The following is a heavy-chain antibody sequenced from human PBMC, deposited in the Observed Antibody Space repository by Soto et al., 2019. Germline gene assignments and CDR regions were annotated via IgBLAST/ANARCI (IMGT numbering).Heavy chain of an antibody. CDR3: ARIGPYCGGDCYPDFDF. CDR1: GFTFNTYG. Sequence: EVQLLESGRGLVQPGGSLTLSCAASGFTFNTYGMTWVRQAPGKGLEWVSTVSGSGGGTYYADSVKGRFTISRVNSKNTMYLQMSNLRAEDTAVYFCARIGPYCGGDCYPDFDFWGLGTPVTVSS. J-gene: IGHJ4*02. D-gene: IGHD2-21*02. CDR2: VSGSGGGT. V-gene: IGHV3-23*01.